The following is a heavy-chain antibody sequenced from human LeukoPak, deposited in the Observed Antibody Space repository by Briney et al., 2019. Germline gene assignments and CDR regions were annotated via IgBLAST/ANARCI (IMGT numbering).Heavy chain of an antibody. CDR1: GFTVSSNY. CDR2: IYSGGST. CDR3: ARGRWAVASDAFDI. J-gene: IGHJ3*02. Sequence: GGSLRLSCAASGFTVSSNYMSWVRQAPGKGLEWVSVIYSGGSTYYADSVKGRFTISRDNSKNTLYLQMNSLRAEDTAVYYCARGRWAVASDAFDIWGQGTMVTVSS. D-gene: IGHD6-19*01. V-gene: IGHV3-53*01.